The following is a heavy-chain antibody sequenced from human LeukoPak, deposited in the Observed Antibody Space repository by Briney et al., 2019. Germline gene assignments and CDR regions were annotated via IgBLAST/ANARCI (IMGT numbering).Heavy chain of an antibody. V-gene: IGHV4-59*12. CDR2: IYYSGTT. Sequence: SETLSLTCTVSGGSMSSYYWRWIRQPLGKGLEWIGYIYYSGTTNSTPSLKSRLTISVDTSQNQFSLRLSSVTAADTAVYYCARGTIFGVATNWFDPWGQGTLVTVSS. J-gene: IGHJ5*02. CDR1: GGSMSSYY. D-gene: IGHD3-3*01. CDR3: ARGTIFGVATNWFDP.